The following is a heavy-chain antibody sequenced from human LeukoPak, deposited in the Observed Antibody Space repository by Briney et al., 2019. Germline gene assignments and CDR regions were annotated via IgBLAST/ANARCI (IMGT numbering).Heavy chain of an antibody. CDR3: ARDSGYNAFDY. V-gene: IGHV3-7*05. CDR2: INQDGSAK. D-gene: IGHD5-12*01. J-gene: IGHJ4*02. CDR1: GFLFSNSW. Sequence: PGGSLRLSCADSGFLFSNSWMAWVRLAPGRGLEWLANINQDGSAKTCVDSVKGRFTISRDNAKNSLYLQMNSLRAEDTAMYYCARDSGYNAFDYWGQGTLVTVSS.